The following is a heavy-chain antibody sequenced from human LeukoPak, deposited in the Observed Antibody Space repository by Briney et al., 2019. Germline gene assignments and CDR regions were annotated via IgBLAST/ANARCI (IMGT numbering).Heavy chain of an antibody. Sequence: GASLQISCKGSGSSFTSYWISWVRALPGKGLEWMGRIDPSDSYTNYSPSFQGYVTISADKSISTAYLQWSSLKASDTAMYYCARLLAGAAAGTKSDYWGQGTLVTVSS. J-gene: IGHJ4*02. D-gene: IGHD6-13*01. V-gene: IGHV5-10-1*01. CDR2: IDPSDSYT. CDR3: ARLLAGAAAGTKSDY. CDR1: GSSFTSYW.